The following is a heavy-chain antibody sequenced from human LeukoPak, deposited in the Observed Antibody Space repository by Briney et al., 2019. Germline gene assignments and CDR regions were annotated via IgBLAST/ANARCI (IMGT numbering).Heavy chain of an antibody. CDR3: AKDPHDYSNYLNWFDP. V-gene: IGHV3-30*02. J-gene: IGHJ5*02. D-gene: IGHD4-11*01. CDR2: IRYDGSNK. Sequence: GGSLRLSCAASGFTSSSYGMHWVRQAPGKGLEWVAFIRYDGSNKYYADSVKGRFTISRDNSKNTLYLQMNSLRAEDTAVYYCAKDPHDYSNYLNWFDPWGQGTLVTVSS. CDR1: GFTSSSYG.